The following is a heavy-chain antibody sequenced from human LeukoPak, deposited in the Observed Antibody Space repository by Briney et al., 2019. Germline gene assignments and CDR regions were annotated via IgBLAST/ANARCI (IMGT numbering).Heavy chain of an antibody. D-gene: IGHD3-22*01. CDR1: GFTFSSYA. V-gene: IGHV3-23*01. J-gene: IGHJ1*01. CDR3: AQAADSSGYEYFRH. CDR2: VTGIGGST. Sequence: GGSLRLSCAASGFTFSSYAMSWVRQAPGKGLEWVSAVTGIGGSTYYADSVKGRFTISRDNSKNTLYLQMNSLRAADTAVYYCAQAADSSGYEYFRHWGQGTLVTVSS.